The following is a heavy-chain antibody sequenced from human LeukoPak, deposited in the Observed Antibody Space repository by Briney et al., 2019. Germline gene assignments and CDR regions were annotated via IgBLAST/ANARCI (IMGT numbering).Heavy chain of an antibody. D-gene: IGHD3-3*01. CDR2: ISGSGGST. CDR1: GFTFSSYA. Sequence: GGSLRLSCAASGFTFSSYAMSWVRQAPGEGLEWVSAISGSGGSTYYADSVKGRFTISRDNSKNTLYLQMNSLRAEDTAVYYCAKDRPTYDFWSGYYSVLHYYGMDVWGQGTTVTVSS. J-gene: IGHJ6*02. CDR3: AKDRPTYDFWSGYYSVLHYYGMDV. V-gene: IGHV3-23*01.